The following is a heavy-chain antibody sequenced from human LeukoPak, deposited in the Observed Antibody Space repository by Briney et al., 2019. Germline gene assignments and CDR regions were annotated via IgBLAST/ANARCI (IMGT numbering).Heavy chain of an antibody. V-gene: IGHV2-5*01. J-gene: IGHJ4*02. CDR3: AHSRGGVQRWAYYFDY. CDR1: GFSLSTSGVG. CDR2: IYWNDDK. Sequence: SGLTLVNPTQPLTLTCTFSGFSLSTSGVGVGWIRQPPGKALEWLALIYWNDDKRYSPSQKSRLTITEDTSKNQVVLTMTNMDPVDTPPCSCAHSRGGVQRWAYYFDYWAQGTLVTVSS. D-gene: IGHD1-1*01.